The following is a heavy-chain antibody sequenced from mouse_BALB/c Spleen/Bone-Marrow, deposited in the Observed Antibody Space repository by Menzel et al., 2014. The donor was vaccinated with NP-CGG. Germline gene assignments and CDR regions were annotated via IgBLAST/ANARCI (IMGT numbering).Heavy chain of an antibody. CDR1: GFSLTSYG. CDR2: IWAGGGT. D-gene: IGHD2-1*01. V-gene: IGHV2-9*02. J-gene: IGHJ1*01. CDR3: ARERGVTRDFDV. Sequence: ESGPGLVAPSQSLSITCTVSGFSLTSYGVHWIRQPPGKGLEWLGVIWAGGGTNFYSALMSRLSISKDNSKRQVFLKMKSLQTEDTAMYYCARERGVTRDFDVWGAGTTVTVSS.